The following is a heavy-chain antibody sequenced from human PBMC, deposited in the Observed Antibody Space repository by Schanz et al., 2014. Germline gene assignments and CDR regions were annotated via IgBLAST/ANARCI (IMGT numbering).Heavy chain of an antibody. CDR2: MHNDDSDYS. Sequence: QVQLQESGPGLVKPSETLSLTCTASGGSMKTYYWGWVRQTPGKGLEWIAYMHNDDSDYSNFNPSLRSGITVWVDTKKSQFSLKVSSRTAADTAVYFCARPRHVRDFWYFDLWGRGTLVTVSS. V-gene: IGHV4-59*08. CDR1: GGSMKTYY. D-gene: IGHD3-10*02. CDR3: ARPRHVRDFWYFDL. J-gene: IGHJ2*01.